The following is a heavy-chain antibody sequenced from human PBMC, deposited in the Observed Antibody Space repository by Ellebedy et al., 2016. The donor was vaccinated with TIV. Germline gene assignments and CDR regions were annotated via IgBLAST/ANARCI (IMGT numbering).Heavy chain of an antibody. CDR1: GFTFSSYS. CDR2: ISSSSSYT. CDR3: ARGKDYYDSSGYYVRDYYYMDV. Sequence: GESLKISXAASGFTFSSYSMNWVRQAPGKGLEWVSSISSSSSYTYYEDSVKGRFTISRDNAKNSLYLQMNSLRAEDTAVYYCARGKDYYDSSGYYVRDYYYMDVWGKGTTVTVSS. J-gene: IGHJ6*03. D-gene: IGHD3-22*01. V-gene: IGHV3-21*01.